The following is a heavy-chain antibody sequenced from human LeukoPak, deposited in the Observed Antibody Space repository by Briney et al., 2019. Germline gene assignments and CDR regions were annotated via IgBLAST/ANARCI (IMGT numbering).Heavy chain of an antibody. CDR1: GYTFTSYY. J-gene: IGHJ4*02. V-gene: IGHV1-24*01. Sequence: GASVKVSCKASGYTFTSYYMHWVRQAPGKGLEWMGGFDPEDGETIYAQKFQGRVTMTEDTSTDTAYMELSSLRSEDTAVYYCAASIAVAGLFDYWGQGTLVTVSS. CDR2: FDPEDGET. CDR3: AASIAVAGLFDY. D-gene: IGHD6-19*01.